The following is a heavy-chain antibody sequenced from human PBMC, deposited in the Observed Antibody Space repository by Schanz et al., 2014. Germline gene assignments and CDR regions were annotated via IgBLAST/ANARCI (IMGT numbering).Heavy chain of an antibody. Sequence: QVQLVQSGAELRKPGTSVKVSCKTSGYTFSNDDINWVRQAIGQGLEWMGIINPIGGSTTYAQKFRGAVTLTTDTATDTAYLELTSLRSEDTAVYYCARGSPENMIRGELDYWGQGTLVTVSS. J-gene: IGHJ4*02. CDR3: ARGSPENMIRGELDY. V-gene: IGHV1-46*03. D-gene: IGHD3-10*01. CDR2: INPIGGST. CDR1: GYTFSNDD.